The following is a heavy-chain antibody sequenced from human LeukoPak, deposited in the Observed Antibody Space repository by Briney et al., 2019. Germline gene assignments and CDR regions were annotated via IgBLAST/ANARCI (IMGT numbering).Heavy chain of an antibody. V-gene: IGHV3-30*18. CDR2: ISYDGSNK. CDR3: AKDGAFPFTFGGPLDY. Sequence: GRSLRLSCAASGFTFSSYGMHWVRQAPGKGLEWVAVISYDGSNKYYADSVKGRFTISRDNSKNTLYLQMNSLRAEDTAVYYCAKDGAFPFTFGGPLDYWGQGTLVTVSS. D-gene: IGHD3-16*01. J-gene: IGHJ4*02. CDR1: GFTFSSYG.